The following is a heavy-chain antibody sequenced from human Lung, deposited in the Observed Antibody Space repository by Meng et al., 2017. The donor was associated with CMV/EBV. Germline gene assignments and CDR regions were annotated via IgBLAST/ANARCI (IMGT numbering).Heavy chain of an antibody. CDR3: AKVDSDTLMVPYYYYPMDV. D-gene: IGHD5-18*01. Sequence: GGSLGLXCAASGITVSSYGIHWVRQAPGKGLEWVAFIRYDGTNKHYADSVTGRFSVSRDNSRNMVYLQMNSLSAEDTAVYHCAKVDSDTLMVPYYYYPMDVXGHGXTVTVSS. V-gene: IGHV3-30*02. CDR1: GITVSSYG. J-gene: IGHJ6*02. CDR2: IRYDGTNK.